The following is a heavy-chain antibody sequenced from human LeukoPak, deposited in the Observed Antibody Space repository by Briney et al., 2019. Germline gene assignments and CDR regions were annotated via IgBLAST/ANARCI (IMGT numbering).Heavy chain of an antibody. CDR3: ARCGNQVVVVAATPLGAFDI. CDR1: GGSFSGYY. J-gene: IGHJ3*02. CDR2: INHSGST. Sequence: SETLSLTCAVYGGSFSGYYWSWIRQPPGKGLEWIGEINHSGSTNYNPSLKSRVTISVDTSKNQFSPKLSSVTAADTAVYYCARCGNQVVVVAATPLGAFDIWGQGTMVTVSS. V-gene: IGHV4-34*01. D-gene: IGHD2-15*01.